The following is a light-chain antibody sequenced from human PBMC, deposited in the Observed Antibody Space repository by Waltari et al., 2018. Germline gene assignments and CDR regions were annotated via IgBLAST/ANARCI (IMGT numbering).Light chain of an antibody. V-gene: IGKV3-11*01. J-gene: IGKJ1*01. CDR1: QTVSTY. CDR3: LQRSLWPWT. CDR2: DAS. Sequence: IVLTQSPATLSLSPGERATPPCRASQTVSTYLAWFQPKPGQAPRLLIYDASNRAPGIPARFSGSGSGTDFSLTISSLEPEDFAVYYCLQRSLWPWTFGQGTKVAVK.